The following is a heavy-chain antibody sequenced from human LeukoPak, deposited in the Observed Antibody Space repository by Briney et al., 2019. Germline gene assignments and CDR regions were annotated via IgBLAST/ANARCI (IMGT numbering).Heavy chain of an antibody. Sequence: GGSLRLSCAASGFTFSSYAMSWVRQAPGKGLEWVSAISGSGGSTYYADSVKGRFTISRDNAKNSLYLQMNSLRAEDTAVYYCARVPALYYYYMDVWGKGTTVTVSS. V-gene: IGHV3-23*01. CDR3: ARVPALYYYYMDV. J-gene: IGHJ6*03. CDR2: ISGSGGST. CDR1: GFTFSSYA. D-gene: IGHD2-2*01.